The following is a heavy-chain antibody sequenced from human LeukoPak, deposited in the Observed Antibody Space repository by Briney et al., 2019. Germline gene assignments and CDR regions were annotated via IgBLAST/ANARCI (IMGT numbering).Heavy chain of an antibody. CDR2: IYTSGST. CDR3: ARVYSINYYYYMDV. CDR1: GASISSYY. J-gene: IGHJ6*03. Sequence: SETLSLTCTISGASISSYYWSWIRQPAGKGLEWIGRIYTSGSTNYNPSLKSRVTMSVDTSKNQFSLKLSSVTAADTAVYYCARVYSINYYYYMDVWGKGTTVTVSS. V-gene: IGHV4-4*07. D-gene: IGHD1-14*01.